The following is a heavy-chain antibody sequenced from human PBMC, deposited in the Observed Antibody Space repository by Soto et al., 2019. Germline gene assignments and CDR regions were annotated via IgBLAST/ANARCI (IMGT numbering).Heavy chain of an antibody. Sequence: QVQLVQSGAEVKKPGASVKVSCKASGYTFTSYGISWVRQAPGQGLEWMGWISAYNGNTNYAQKLQGRVTMTTDTSTSTGYMELRSLRSDDTAVYYCARDRRRITIFGVVLNWFDPWGQGTLVTVSS. CDR2: ISAYNGNT. D-gene: IGHD3-3*01. CDR3: ARDRRRITIFGVVLNWFDP. J-gene: IGHJ5*02. V-gene: IGHV1-18*01. CDR1: GYTFTSYG.